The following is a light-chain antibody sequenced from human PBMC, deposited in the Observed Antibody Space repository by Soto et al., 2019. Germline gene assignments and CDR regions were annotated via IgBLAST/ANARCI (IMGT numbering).Light chain of an antibody. CDR2: GAS. V-gene: IGKV3-20*01. CDR1: QSVSSSY. Sequence: EIVLTQSPGTLSLSPGERATLSCRASQSVSSSYLAWYQQKPGQAPRLLISGASNRATGIPDRFSGSGSGTDFTLTISRLEPEDFAVFYCQQYDYLITFGQGTRLEI. J-gene: IGKJ5*01. CDR3: QQYDYLIT.